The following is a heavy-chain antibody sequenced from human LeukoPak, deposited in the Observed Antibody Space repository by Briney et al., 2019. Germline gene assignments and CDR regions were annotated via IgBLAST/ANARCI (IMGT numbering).Heavy chain of an antibody. D-gene: IGHD2-2*01. CDR2: ISSSGSTI. Sequence: GGSLRLSCAASGFTFSSYEMHWVRQAPGKGLEWVSYISSSGSTIYYADSVKGRFTISRDNSKNTLYLQMNSLRADDTAVYYCAKVRYQLLIDYWGQGTLVTVSS. J-gene: IGHJ4*02. V-gene: IGHV3-48*03. CDR3: AKVRYQLLIDY. CDR1: GFTFSSYE.